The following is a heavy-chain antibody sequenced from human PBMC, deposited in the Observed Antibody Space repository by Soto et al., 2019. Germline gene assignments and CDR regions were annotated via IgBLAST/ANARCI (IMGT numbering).Heavy chain of an antibody. CDR2: INAGNGNT. J-gene: IGHJ4*02. CDR1: GYTYTSYP. CDR3: ARGVGNSAPEY. V-gene: IGHV1-3*01. D-gene: IGHD1-7*01. Sequence: APVKVSRKASGYTYTSYPIHRVRQAPGQRLEWMGWINAGNGNTKYSQKFQGRVTITRDTSASTAYMELSSLRSEDTAVYYCARGVGNSAPEYWGQGTLVTVTS.